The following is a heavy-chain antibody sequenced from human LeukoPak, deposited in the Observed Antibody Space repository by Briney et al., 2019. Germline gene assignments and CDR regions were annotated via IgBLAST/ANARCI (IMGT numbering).Heavy chain of an antibody. V-gene: IGHV3-9*01. CDR1: GFAFHNYA. CDR3: AKDTGGNGAYFYAMDV. J-gene: IGHJ6*02. Sequence: GRSPRLSCVGSGFAFHNYAMHWVRRPPGKGLEWVSAINRNSDTKAYADSVEGPFTISRDRARNSLYLQMDSLRPEDTALYYCAKDTGGNGAYFYAMDVWGQGTSVTVSS. CDR2: INRNSDTK. D-gene: IGHD4-23*01.